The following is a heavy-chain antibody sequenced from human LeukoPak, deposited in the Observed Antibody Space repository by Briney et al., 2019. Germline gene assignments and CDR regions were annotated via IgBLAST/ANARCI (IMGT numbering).Heavy chain of an antibody. CDR1: GFTVGTNS. D-gene: IGHD2-21*02. V-gene: IGHV3-53*01. J-gene: IGHJ4*02. CDR2: IYSGGST. Sequence: GGSLRLSCAASGFTVGTNSMTWVRQSPGKGLEWVSVIYSGGSTYYADSVNGRFTISRDNSRNTLFLQMNSLRAEDTAVYYCARINTAIFSSSDYWGQGTLVTVSS. CDR3: ARINTAIFSSSDY.